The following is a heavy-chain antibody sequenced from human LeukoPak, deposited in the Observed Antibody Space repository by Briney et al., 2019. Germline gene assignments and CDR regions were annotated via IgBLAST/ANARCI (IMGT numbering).Heavy chain of an antibody. Sequence: SGTLSLTCAVYGGSFSGYYWSWIRQPPGRGLEWIGEINHSGSTNYNPSLKSRVTISVDTSKNQFSLKLSSVTAADTAVYYCASDPGIAVAGSSYWGQGTLVTVSS. J-gene: IGHJ4*02. CDR3: ASDPGIAVAGSSY. V-gene: IGHV4-34*01. D-gene: IGHD6-19*01. CDR1: GGSFSGYY. CDR2: INHSGST.